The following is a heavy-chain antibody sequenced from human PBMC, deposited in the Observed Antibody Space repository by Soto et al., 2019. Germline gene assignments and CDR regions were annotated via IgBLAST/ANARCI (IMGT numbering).Heavy chain of an antibody. D-gene: IGHD1-1*01. V-gene: IGHV4-4*07. CDR1: GASIRGFY. CDR2: IYATGTT. Sequence: LSLTCTVSGASIRGFYWSWIRKSAGKGLEWIGRIYATGTTDYNPSLKSRVMMSVDTSKKQFSLKLRSVTAADTAVYYCVRDGTKTLRDWFDPWGQGISVTVYS. J-gene: IGHJ5*02. CDR3: VRDGTKTLRDWFDP.